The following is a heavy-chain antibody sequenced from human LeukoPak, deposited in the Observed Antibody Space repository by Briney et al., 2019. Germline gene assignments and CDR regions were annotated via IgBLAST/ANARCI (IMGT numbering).Heavy chain of an antibody. CDR2: IYYGGST. D-gene: IGHD2-15*01. CDR1: GDSMTSSNHY. J-gene: IGHJ6*02. V-gene: IGHV4-39*01. CDR3: ARRSHCTGDSCYPV. Sequence: PSETLSLTGTVSGDSMTSSNHYWVWIRQPPGKGLEWIGSIYYGGSTYYNPSLKSRVTISQDTSKNQFSLKVNTVTAADTAVYHCARRSHCTGDSCYPVWGQGTTVTVSS.